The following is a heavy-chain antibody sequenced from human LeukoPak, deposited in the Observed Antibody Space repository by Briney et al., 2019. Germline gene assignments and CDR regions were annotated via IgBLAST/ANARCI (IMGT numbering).Heavy chain of an antibody. Sequence: GSLRLSCAASGFTFSSYAMTWVRQAPGKGLEWVSTITGSGGYTYYADSVKGRFTISRDNSKNTLFLRMNSLRAEDTAVYFCAKQSLYDSSGHFHYWGRGTLVTVSS. D-gene: IGHD3-22*01. J-gene: IGHJ4*02. CDR2: ITGSGGYT. CDR3: AKQSLYDSSGHFHY. V-gene: IGHV3-23*01. CDR1: GFTFSSYA.